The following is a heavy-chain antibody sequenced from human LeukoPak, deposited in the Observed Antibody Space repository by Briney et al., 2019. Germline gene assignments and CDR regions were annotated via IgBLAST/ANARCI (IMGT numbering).Heavy chain of an antibody. J-gene: IGHJ4*02. D-gene: IGHD6-6*01. V-gene: IGHV3-74*01. CDR3: ARGLSGYASSLGY. Sequence: GGSLRLSCAASGFTFSSYWMHWVRQAPGKGLAWVSRINSDGSSTSYADSVRGRFSISRDNAKNTLYLQMNSLRAEDTAVYYCARGLSGYASSLGYWGQGTLVTVSA. CDR2: INSDGSST. CDR1: GFTFSSYW.